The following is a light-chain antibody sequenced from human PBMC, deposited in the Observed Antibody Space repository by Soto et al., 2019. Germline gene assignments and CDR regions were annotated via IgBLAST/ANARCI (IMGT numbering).Light chain of an antibody. J-gene: IGKJ1*01. CDR1: QSVFSSSHNWNY. CDR3: QQYYSSPPT. V-gene: IGKV4-1*01. CDR2: WAS. Sequence: DIVMTQSPDSLAVSLGERATFNCKPSQSVFSSSHNWNYLAWYQQKPRQPPKLLIYWASTRESGVPDRFSGSGSGTDFTLTISNLQAEDVAVYYCQQYYSSPPTFGQGTKVEIK.